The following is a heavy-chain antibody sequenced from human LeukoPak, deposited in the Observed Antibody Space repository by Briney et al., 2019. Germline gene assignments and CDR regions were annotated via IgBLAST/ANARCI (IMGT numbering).Heavy chain of an antibody. V-gene: IGHV4-4*07. CDR1: GDSISSYY. D-gene: IGHD1-26*01. J-gene: IGHJ6*03. CDR3: ARGSPGVGSYYYYMDV. Sequence: SETLSLTCTVSGDSISSYYWSWIRQPAGKGLEWIGRIYTSGSTNYNPSLKSRVTMSVDTSKNQFSLKLSSVTAADTAVYYCARGSPGVGSYYYYMDVWGKGTTVTISS. CDR2: IYTSGST.